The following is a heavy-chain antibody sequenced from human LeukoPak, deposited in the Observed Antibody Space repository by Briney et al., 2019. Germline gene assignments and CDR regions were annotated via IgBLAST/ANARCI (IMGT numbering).Heavy chain of an antibody. Sequence: GRSLRLSCAASGFTFSSYAMHWVRQAPGKGLERVAVISYDGSNKYYADSVKGRFTISRDNSKNTLYLQMNSLRAEDTAVYYCARFACGDYRAFDYWGQGTLVTVSS. CDR2: ISYDGSNK. CDR1: GFTFSSYA. J-gene: IGHJ4*02. D-gene: IGHD4-17*01. CDR3: ARFACGDYRAFDY. V-gene: IGHV3-30*04.